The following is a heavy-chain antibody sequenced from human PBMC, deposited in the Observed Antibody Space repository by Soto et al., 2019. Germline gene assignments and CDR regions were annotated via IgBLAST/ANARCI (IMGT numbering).Heavy chain of an antibody. Sequence: PGGSLGLSCAASGFTLRSYGMHGVRQAPGKGLEWVAVISYDGSNKYYADSVKGRFTISRDNSKNTLYLQMNSLRAEDTAVYYCVHLRIAVAGTPAQNFDYWGQGTLVTVSS. CDR3: VHLRIAVAGTPAQNFDY. CDR2: ISYDGSNK. D-gene: IGHD6-19*01. J-gene: IGHJ4*02. CDR1: GFTLRSYG. V-gene: IGHV3-30*03.